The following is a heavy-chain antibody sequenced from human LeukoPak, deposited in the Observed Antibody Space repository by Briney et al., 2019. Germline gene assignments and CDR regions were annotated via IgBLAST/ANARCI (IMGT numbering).Heavy chain of an antibody. CDR1: GGSFSGYY. CDR3: ARRDSSGYYIY. CDR2: INHSGST. D-gene: IGHD3-22*01. Sequence: SETLSLTCAVYGGSFSGYYWSWIRQPPGKGLEWIGEINHSGSTNYNPSLKSRVTISVDTSKNQFSLKLSSVTAADTALYYCARRDSSGYYIYWGQGTLVTVSS. J-gene: IGHJ4*02. V-gene: IGHV4-34*01.